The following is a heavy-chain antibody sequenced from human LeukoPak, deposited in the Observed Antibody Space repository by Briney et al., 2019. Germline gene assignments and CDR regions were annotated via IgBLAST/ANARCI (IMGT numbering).Heavy chain of an antibody. J-gene: IGHJ4*02. CDR1: GFTFSGSA. CDR3: TRPPSRPYCSSTSCYSDDY. V-gene: IGHV3-73*01. CDR2: IGSRGNSDAT. D-gene: IGHD2-2*01. Sequence: GGSLKLSCAASGFTFSGSAMHGVRQASGKGVEWVGRIGSRGNSDATAYAASVKGRFTISRDDSKNTAYLQMNSLKTEDTAVYYCTRPPSRPYCSSTSCYSDDYWGQGTLVTVSS.